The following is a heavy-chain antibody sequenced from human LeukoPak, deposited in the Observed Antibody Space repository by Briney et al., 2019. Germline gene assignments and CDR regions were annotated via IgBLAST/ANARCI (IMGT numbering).Heavy chain of an antibody. V-gene: IGHV1-2*02. Sequence: ASVKVSCKASGYTFTGYYMHWVRQAPGQGLEWMGWINPNSGGTNYAQQFQGRVTMTRDTSISTAYMELSRLRSDDTAVYYCARGGVGYQVDYWGQGTLVTVSS. CDR1: GYTFTGYY. J-gene: IGHJ4*02. D-gene: IGHD2-2*01. CDR2: INPNSGGT. CDR3: ARGGVGYQVDY.